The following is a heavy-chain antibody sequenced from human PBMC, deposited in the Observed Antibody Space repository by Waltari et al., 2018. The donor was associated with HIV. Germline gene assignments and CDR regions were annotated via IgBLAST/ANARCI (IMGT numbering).Heavy chain of an antibody. CDR1: CGTFSPYA. J-gene: IGHJ6*02. CDR2: LIPMFGTP. D-gene: IGHD3-3*01. CDR3: ARDRGGVVPGRLAV. V-gene: IGHV1-69*18. Sequence: QVQVVQSGAEVKKPGSSVKVSCKTSCGTFSPYAVTWVRQFPGQGLEWIGTLIPMFGTPNYAPDFQGRVTITAEESTTSVYMALTSLRSDDTAVYFCARDRGGVVPGRLAVWGQGTMVTVSS.